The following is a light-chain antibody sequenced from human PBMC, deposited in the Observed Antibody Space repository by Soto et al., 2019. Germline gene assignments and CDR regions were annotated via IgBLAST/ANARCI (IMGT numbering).Light chain of an antibody. J-gene: IGLJ2*01. CDR2: RNN. CDR3: ASWDDSLSGVV. CDR1: SSNIRSNY. Sequence: QTALTQPPSASGTPGQRVTISCSGSSSNIRSNYVYWYQQLPGTAPKLLIYRNNQRPSGVPDRFSGSKSGTSASLAISGLRSEDEADYYCASWDDSLSGVVFGGGTKLTVL. V-gene: IGLV1-47*01.